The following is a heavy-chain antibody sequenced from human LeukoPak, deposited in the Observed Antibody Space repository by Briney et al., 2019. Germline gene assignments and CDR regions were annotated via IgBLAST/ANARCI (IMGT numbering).Heavy chain of an antibody. V-gene: IGHV3-30*18. CDR2: IANDGRDK. CDR3: AKDQQIGSARYYSDS. D-gene: IGHD1/OR15-1a*01. CDR1: GFTFSRYG. Sequence: PGGSLRLSCAASGFTFSRYGMHWVRRAPGKGLEWVAVIANDGRDKHSADFVKGRFTITRDNAKNTLYLQMNSLRVEDTAVYYCAKDQQIGSARYYSDSWGQGTLVTVSS. J-gene: IGHJ4*02.